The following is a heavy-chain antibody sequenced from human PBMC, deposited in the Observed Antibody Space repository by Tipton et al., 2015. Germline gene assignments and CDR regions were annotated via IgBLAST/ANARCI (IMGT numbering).Heavy chain of an antibody. Sequence: SLRLSCAASGFTFSSSWMTWVRQAPGKGLECVSVTYQYGTTYYADSVKGRLTISRDSSKNTLYLQMNSLRVEDTAVYYCAGYGNNSAWGQGTLVTVSS. CDR2: TYQYGTT. CDR3: AGYGNNSA. V-gene: IGHV3-53*01. CDR1: GFTFSSSW. J-gene: IGHJ5*02. D-gene: IGHD5-12*01.